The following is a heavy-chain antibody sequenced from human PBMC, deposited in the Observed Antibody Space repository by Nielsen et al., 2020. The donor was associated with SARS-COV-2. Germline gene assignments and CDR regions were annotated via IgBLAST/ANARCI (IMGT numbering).Heavy chain of an antibody. D-gene: IGHD6-13*01. Sequence: GESLKISCAASGFMFSTYAMSWVRQAPGKGLEWVADIKPDGSEKFYVDSVKGRFTISRDNAKNSMSLQMDSLRADDTAVYYCARNEAAPGMETNWYDHWGQGTPVTVSS. CDR2: IKPDGSEK. J-gene: IGHJ5*02. CDR3: ARNEAAPGMETNWYDH. CDR1: GFMFSTYA. V-gene: IGHV3-7*03.